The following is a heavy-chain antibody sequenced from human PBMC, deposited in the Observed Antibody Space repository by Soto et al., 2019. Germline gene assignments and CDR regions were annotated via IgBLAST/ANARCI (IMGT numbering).Heavy chain of an antibody. Sequence: SLRLSCEASGFTFSGYAMHWVRHAPGKGLEWVAAVSFDGTNSYYSDSVKGRFTVSRDNLKDTLYLQMNSLRTEDTALYFWARDKGQQLLLTGLVPWAQG. CDR2: VSFDGTNS. CDR1: GFTFSGYA. D-gene: IGHD1-1*01. CDR3: ARDKGQQLLLTGLVP. J-gene: IGHJ5*02. V-gene: IGHV3-30-3*01.